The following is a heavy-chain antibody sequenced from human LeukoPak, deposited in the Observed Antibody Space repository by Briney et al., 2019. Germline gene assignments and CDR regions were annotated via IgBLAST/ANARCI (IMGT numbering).Heavy chain of an antibody. CDR1: GGSISSYY. CDR3: AGDRGGSSSGGYFDY. J-gene: IGHJ4*02. V-gene: IGHV4-4*07. Sequence: PSETLSLTCTVSGGSISSYYWSWIRQPAGKGLEWIGRIYTSGSINYNPSLKSRVTMSVDTSKNQFSLKLSSVTAADTAVYYCAGDRGGSSSGGYFDYWGQGTLVTVSS. D-gene: IGHD6-6*01. CDR2: IYTSGSI.